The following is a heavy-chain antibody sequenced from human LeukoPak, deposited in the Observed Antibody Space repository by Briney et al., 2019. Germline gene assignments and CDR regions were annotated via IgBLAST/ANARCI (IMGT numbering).Heavy chain of an antibody. D-gene: IGHD5-24*01. CDR1: GGSISSYY. CDR3: ARDYALTSLEMATIFHWFDP. Sequence: SETVSLTCTVSGGSISSYYWTWIRQPAGKGLEWIGRIYPSGSTTYNPSLKSRVSMSADTSKNQFSLKLTSVTAADSAVYYCARDYALTSLEMATIFHWFDPWGQGTLVTVSS. J-gene: IGHJ5*02. V-gene: IGHV4-4*07. CDR2: IYPSGST.